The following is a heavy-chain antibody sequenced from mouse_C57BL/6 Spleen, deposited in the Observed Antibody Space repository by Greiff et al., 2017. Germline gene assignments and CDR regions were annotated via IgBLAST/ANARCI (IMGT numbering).Heavy chain of an antibody. CDR2: IYPRSGNT. CDR3: ARHGNTWYFEV. V-gene: IGHV1-81*01. Sequence: QVQLQQSGAELARPGASVKLSCKASGYTFTSYGISWVKQRTGQGLEWIGEIYPRSGNTYSNEKFKGKATLTADKSSSTAYMELRSLTSEDSAVYFCARHGNTWYFEVWGTGTTVTVSS. CDR1: GYTFTSYG. J-gene: IGHJ1*03. D-gene: IGHD2-1*01.